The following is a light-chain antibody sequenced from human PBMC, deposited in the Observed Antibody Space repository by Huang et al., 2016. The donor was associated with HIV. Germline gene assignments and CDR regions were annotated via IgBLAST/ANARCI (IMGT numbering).Light chain of an antibody. J-gene: IGKJ4*01. V-gene: IGKV3-11*01. CDR2: DGY. Sequence: EVVLTQSPPTLSLFPGETATLSCSASQTIGAYGGWYQQRPGQAPRLLMYDGYNRAAGVPARISGAGSGTDFTLSISGLESEDFGVYYCQQRRTWPLTFGGGTKVEV. CDR3: QQRRTWPLT. CDR1: QTIGAY.